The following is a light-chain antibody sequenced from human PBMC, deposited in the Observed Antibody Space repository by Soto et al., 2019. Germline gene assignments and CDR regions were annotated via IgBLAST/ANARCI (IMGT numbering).Light chain of an antibody. CDR3: SSYTTISTYV. CDR1: SSDVGGYNY. Sequence: ALTQPASVSWSPGQSITISCTGTSSDVGGYNYVSWYQQHPGKAPKLMLYEVSNRPSGVSNRFSGSKSGNTASLTISGLQAEDEADYYCSSYTTISTYVFGTGTKVTVL. CDR2: EVS. V-gene: IGLV2-14*01. J-gene: IGLJ1*01.